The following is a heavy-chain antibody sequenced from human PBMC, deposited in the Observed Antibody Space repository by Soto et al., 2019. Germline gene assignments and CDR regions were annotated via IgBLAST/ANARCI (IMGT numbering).Heavy chain of an antibody. V-gene: IGHV1-8*01. J-gene: IGHJ6*03. CDR1: GYTFTSYD. CDR2: MNPNSGNT. CDR3: ARAAQPNDAFDYSYYYYYYMDV. D-gene: IGHD4-4*01. Sequence: ASVKVSCKASGYTFTSYDINWVRQATGQGLEWMGWMNPNSGNTGYAQKFQGRVTMTRNTSISTAYMELSSLRSEDTAVYYCARAAQPNDAFDYSYYYYYYMDVWGKGTTVTVSS.